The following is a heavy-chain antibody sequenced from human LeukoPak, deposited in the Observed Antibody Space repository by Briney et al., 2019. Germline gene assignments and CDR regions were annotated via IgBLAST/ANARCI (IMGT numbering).Heavy chain of an antibody. D-gene: IGHD1-26*01. Sequence: PGGSLRLSCAASGFTFNTYAIHWVRQAPGKGLEWVAVISYDGNYKYYADYVKGRFTISRDNSKNTVYVQMNSLRTEDTAFYYCARARKRLCGATESDLWGQGTLVTVSS. V-gene: IGHV3-30-3*01. CDR3: ARARKRLCGATESDL. CDR1: GFTFNTYA. CDR2: ISYDGNYK. J-gene: IGHJ4*02.